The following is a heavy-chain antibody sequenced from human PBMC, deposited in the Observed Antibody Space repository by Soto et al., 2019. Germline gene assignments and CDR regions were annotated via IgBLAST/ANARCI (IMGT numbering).Heavy chain of an antibody. CDR3: IRDLRSGDF. CDR1: GFTFSRYW. V-gene: IGHV3-74*01. J-gene: IGHJ4*02. Sequence: EVQLVESGGGLVQPGGSLRLSCAASGFTFSRYWMHWVRQAPGKGLVWVSRINGEGISTNYADSVKGRFTASRDNVKNTVYLEMSSLRGEDTAVYYCIRDLRSGDFWGQGTLVTVSS. D-gene: IGHD6-19*01. CDR2: INGEGIST.